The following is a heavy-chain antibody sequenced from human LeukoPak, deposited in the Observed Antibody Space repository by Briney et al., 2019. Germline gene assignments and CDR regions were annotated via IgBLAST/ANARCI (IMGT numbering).Heavy chain of an antibody. V-gene: IGHV3-21*06. J-gene: IGHJ3*02. D-gene: IGHD1-26*01. CDR1: GFTFSDYS. CDR3: ARGHSRSLQRLDAFDI. Sequence: HGGSLRLSCVASGFTFSDYSMNWVRLAPGAGPNWVSSIDIISKYIYYGDSMKGRFTISRDNAKNLLYLQMDSLRVDDTAPYYCARGHSRSLQRLDAFDIWGQGTMVTVSS. CDR2: IDIISKYI.